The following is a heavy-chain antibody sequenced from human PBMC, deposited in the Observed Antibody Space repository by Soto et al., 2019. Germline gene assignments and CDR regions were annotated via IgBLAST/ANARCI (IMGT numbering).Heavy chain of an antibody. V-gene: IGHV3-20*04. D-gene: IGHD3-16*01. CDR1: GFRFDDFG. Sequence: EVQLVESGGGVVRPGGSLRLSCVASGFRFDDFGLTWVRQVPGKGPEWVAGITWNAVSKGYADSVKGRFTISRDNAKNSLHLQMDSLREEDTALYFCARDGGVVTVDAFDLWGQGTMVTVSS. CDR3: ARDGGVVTVDAFDL. J-gene: IGHJ3*01. CDR2: ITWNAVSK.